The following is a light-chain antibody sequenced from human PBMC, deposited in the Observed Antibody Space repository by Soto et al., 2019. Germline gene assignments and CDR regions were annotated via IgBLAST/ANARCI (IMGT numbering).Light chain of an antibody. Sequence: QSALTQSPSASGSPGQSVTISCTGSSSDVGAYDFVSWYQQHPGKAPKLMIYEVTKRPSGVPDRFSGSKSGNTASLTVSGLQAEDEADYYCSSYAGSNNLGFGGGTKLTVL. CDR3: SSYAGSNNLG. CDR2: EVT. V-gene: IGLV2-8*01. CDR1: SSDVGAYDF. J-gene: IGLJ2*01.